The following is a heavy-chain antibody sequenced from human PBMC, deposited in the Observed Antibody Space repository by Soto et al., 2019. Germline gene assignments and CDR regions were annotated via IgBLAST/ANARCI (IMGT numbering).Heavy chain of an antibody. CDR3: AQGTVRDHDFGDH. D-gene: IGHD4-17*01. V-gene: IGHV3-74*01. Sequence: EVQLVESGGDLVQPGGSLRLSCAASGFTFSTYWMHWVRQVPGKGPEWVSRMSSDGSSTAYADSVRGRFIISRDNAKNTLYLQMNSLRVDNTSVYYCAQGTVRDHDFGDHWGLGTLVAVSS. J-gene: IGHJ4*02. CDR2: MSSDGSST. CDR1: GFTFSTYW.